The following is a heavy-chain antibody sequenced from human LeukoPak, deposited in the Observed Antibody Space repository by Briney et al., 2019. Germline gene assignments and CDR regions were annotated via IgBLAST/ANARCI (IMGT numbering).Heavy chain of an antibody. V-gene: IGHV4-39*01. J-gene: IGHJ4*02. CDR2: IYYSGST. D-gene: IGHD3-16*01. CDR3: VRGSTLRHYQY. Sequence: KPSETLSLTCTVSGGSISSSTYYWGCIRRPPGKGLEWIGSIYYSGSTYYNPSLKSRVTVSVDTSKNQFSLKLSSVTAADTAVYYCVRGSTLRHYQYWGQGTLVTVSS. CDR1: GGSISSSTYY.